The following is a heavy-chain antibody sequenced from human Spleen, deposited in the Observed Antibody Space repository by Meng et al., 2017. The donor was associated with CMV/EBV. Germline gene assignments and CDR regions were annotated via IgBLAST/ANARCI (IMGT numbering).Heavy chain of an antibody. CDR1: GFTFDDSA. CDR3: AKGRTDFWSVKPVGFQY. J-gene: IGHJ1*01. V-gene: IGHV3-9*01. Sequence: LKLSCVASGFTFDDSAMHWVRQVPGKGLEWVSGLSWNSGNIDYADSVKGRFTISRDNAKNSLYLQMNSLRPDDTALYFCAKGRTDFWSVKPVGFQYWGQGTLVTVSS. D-gene: IGHD3-3*01. CDR2: LSWNSGNI.